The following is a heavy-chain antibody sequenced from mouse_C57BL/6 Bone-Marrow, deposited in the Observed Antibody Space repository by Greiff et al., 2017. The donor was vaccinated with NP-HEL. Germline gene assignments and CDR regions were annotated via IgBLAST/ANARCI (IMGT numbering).Heavy chain of an antibody. CDR1: GYTFTGYW. D-gene: IGHD1-1*01. CDR3: ARSYYYGSSYWYFDV. J-gene: IGHJ1*03. Sequence: QVQLQQSGAELMKPGASVKLSCKATGYTFTGYWIEWVKQRPGHGLEWIGEILPGSGSTNYNEKFKGKATFTADPSSNTAYMQLSSLTTEDSAIYYCARSYYYGSSYWYFDVWGTGTTVTVSS. V-gene: IGHV1-9*01. CDR2: ILPGSGST.